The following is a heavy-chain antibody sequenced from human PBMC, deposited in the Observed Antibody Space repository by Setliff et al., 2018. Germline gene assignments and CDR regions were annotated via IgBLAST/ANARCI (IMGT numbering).Heavy chain of an antibody. CDR2: IYYSGTT. CDR3: GRVTGSGKGF. J-gene: IGHJ4*02. Sequence: PSETLSLTCTVSGGSISSYYWSWIRQPPGKGLEWIAYIYYSGTTNYNPSLKSRVTISLDTSKNQFSLKLSSVTAADTAVYYCGRVTGSGKGFWGQGTLVTVSS. V-gene: IGHV4-59*01. D-gene: IGHD2-15*01. CDR1: GGSISSYY.